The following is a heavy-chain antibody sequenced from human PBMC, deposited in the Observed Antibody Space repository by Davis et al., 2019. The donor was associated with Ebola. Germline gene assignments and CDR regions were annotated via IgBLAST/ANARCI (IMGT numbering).Heavy chain of an antibody. CDR2: INPHNGNT. CDR3: AKSGGYGLFDY. CDR1: GYTFTSYG. V-gene: IGHV1-18*04. D-gene: IGHD5-12*01. J-gene: IGHJ4*02. Sequence: ASVKVSCKASGYTFTSYGISWVRQAPGQGLEWMGWINPHNGNTNYAQNVQGRVTMTTDTSTSTAYMEVGSLRSDDTAVYYCAKSGGYGLFDYWGQGTLVTVSS.